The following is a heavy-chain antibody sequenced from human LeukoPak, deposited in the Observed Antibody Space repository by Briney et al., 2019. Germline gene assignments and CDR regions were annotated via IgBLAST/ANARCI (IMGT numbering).Heavy chain of an antibody. CDR2: IWYDGSRR. D-gene: IGHD1-26*01. V-gene: IGHV3-33*01. CDR1: GFTFSSYG. CDR3: ARGVGKFDAADH. Sequence: PGGSLRLSCEASGFTFSSYGMHWVRQAPGRGLEWVAVIWYDGSRRYYADSVKGRFTISRDNSKNTLNLQIDSPRDEDTAIYYCARGVGKFDAADHRGQGTVVTVS. J-gene: IGHJ4*03.